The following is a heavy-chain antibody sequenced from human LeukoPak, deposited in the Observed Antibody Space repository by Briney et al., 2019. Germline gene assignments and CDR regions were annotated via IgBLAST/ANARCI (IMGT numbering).Heavy chain of an antibody. CDR1: GYTSNAYY. CDR3: ATSKAAGDRAFDI. Sequence: ASVKVSCKASGYTSNAYYMHWVRQAPGQGLEWMGWIHPNSGDTNYAQKFQGRVTMTRDTSINTAYMELSRLTSDDTAVYYCATSKAAGDRAFDIWGQGTMVTASS. CDR2: IHPNSGDT. D-gene: IGHD7-27*01. V-gene: IGHV1-2*02. J-gene: IGHJ3*02.